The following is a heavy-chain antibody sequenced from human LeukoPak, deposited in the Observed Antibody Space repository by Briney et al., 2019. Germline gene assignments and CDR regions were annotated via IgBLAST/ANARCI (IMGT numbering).Heavy chain of an antibody. CDR2: INSDGSST. CDR3: ARDGVGGTLEY. J-gene: IGHJ4*02. D-gene: IGHD1-26*01. Sequence: GASLRLSCAASGFTFSYYWMHWVRQAPGKGLVWVSRINSDGSSTSYADSVKGRFTISRDNAKNTLHLQMNSLSGEDTAVYFCARDGVGGTLEYWGQGTLVTVSS. CDR1: GFTFSYYW. V-gene: IGHV3-74*01.